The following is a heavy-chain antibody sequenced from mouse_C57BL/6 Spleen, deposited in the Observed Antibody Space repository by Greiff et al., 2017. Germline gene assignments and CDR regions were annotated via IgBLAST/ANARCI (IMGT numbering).Heavy chain of an antibody. CDR1: GYAFSSSW. CDR2: IYPGDGDT. J-gene: IGHJ4*01. D-gene: IGHD2-5*01. V-gene: IGHV1-82*01. Sequence: VQLQQSGPELVKPGASVKISCKASGYAFSSSWMNWVKQRPGKGLEWIGRIYPGDGDTTYNGKFKGKATLTADKSSSTAYMQLSSLTSEDSAVYFCARPAYYSNYGYYYAMDYWGQGTSVTVSS. CDR3: ARPAYYSNYGYYYAMDY.